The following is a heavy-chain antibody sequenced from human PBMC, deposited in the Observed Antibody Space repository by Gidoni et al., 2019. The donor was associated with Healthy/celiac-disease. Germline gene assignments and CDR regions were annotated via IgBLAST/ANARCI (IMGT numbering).Heavy chain of an antibody. V-gene: IGHV3-30*18. CDR1: GFTFSSYG. CDR2: ISYDGSNK. Sequence: QVQLVESGGGVVQPGRSLRLSCAASGFTFSSYGMHWVRQAPGKGLEWVAVISYDGSNKYYADSVKGRFTISRDNSKNTLYLQMNSLRAEDTAVYYCAKGDYDYYYYYMDVWGKGTTVTVSS. CDR3: AKGDYDYYYYYMDV. J-gene: IGHJ6*03. D-gene: IGHD3-3*01.